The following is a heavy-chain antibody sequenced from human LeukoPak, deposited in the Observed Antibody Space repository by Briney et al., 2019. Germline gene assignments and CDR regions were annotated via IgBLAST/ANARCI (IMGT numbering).Heavy chain of an antibody. J-gene: IGHJ3*02. Sequence: ASVKVSCKVSGYTLTELSMHWVRQAPGKGLEWMGGFDPEDGETIYAQKFQGRVTMTEDTSTDTAHMELSSLRSEDTAVYYCARAVTARQRFDIWGQGTMVTVSS. CDR2: FDPEDGET. CDR3: ARAVTARQRFDI. V-gene: IGHV1-24*01. CDR1: GYTLTELS. D-gene: IGHD6-6*01.